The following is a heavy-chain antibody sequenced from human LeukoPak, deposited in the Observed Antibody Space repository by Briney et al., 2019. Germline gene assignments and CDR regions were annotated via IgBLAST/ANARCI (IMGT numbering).Heavy chain of an antibody. V-gene: IGHV4-38-2*02. CDR3: ARQTWVRGLYYFDY. D-gene: IGHD3-10*01. Sequence: SETPSLTCTVSGYSISSGYYWGWIRQPPGKGLEWIGSIYHSGSTYYNPSLKSRVTISVDTSKNQFSLKLSSVTAADTAVYYCARQTWVRGLYYFDYWGQGTLVTVSS. J-gene: IGHJ4*02. CDR1: GYSISSGYY. CDR2: IYHSGST.